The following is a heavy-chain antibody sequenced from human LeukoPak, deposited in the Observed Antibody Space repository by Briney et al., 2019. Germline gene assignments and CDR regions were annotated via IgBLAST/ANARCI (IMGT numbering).Heavy chain of an antibody. CDR3: ARDRYYYGSGRMAYYYGMDV. D-gene: IGHD3-10*01. Sequence: SETLSLTCTVSGGSISSYYCSWIRQPPGKGLECIGYIYYSGSTNYKPSIKSRVTISVDTSKNQFSLKLSSVNAADTAVYYCARDRYYYGSGRMAYYYGMDVWGQGTTVTVSS. CDR1: GGSISSYY. V-gene: IGHV4-59*01. J-gene: IGHJ6*02. CDR2: IYYSGST.